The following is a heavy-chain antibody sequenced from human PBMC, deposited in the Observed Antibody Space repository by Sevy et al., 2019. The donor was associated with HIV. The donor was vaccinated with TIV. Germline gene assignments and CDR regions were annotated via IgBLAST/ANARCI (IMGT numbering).Heavy chain of an antibody. CDR3: AKVGYCSSTSCYGRLFDY. V-gene: IGHV3-23*01. D-gene: IGHD2-2*01. CDR2: ISGSGGST. Sequence: GGSLRLSCAASGSTFSSYAMSWVRQAPGKGLEWVSAISGSGGSTYYADSVKGRFTISRDNSKNTLYLQMNSLRAEDTAVYYCAKVGYCSSTSCYGRLFDYWGQGTLVTVSS. J-gene: IGHJ4*02. CDR1: GSTFSSYA.